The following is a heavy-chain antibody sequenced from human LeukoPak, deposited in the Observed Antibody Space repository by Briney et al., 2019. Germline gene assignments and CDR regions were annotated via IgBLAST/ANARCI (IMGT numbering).Heavy chain of an antibody. J-gene: IGHJ5*02. D-gene: IGHD4-11*01. CDR1: GYTFPSYD. CDR3: AREIDTATVTTGGTVFDP. CDR2: MNPNSGNK. Sequence: ASVKFSCKASGYTFPSYDINWVRQATGQGLEWMGWMNPNSGNKGYAQKFQGRVTISMNTSISTAYMELSSLRSEDTAVDYCAREIDTATVTTGGTVFDPWGQGTLVTVSS. V-gene: IGHV1-8*03.